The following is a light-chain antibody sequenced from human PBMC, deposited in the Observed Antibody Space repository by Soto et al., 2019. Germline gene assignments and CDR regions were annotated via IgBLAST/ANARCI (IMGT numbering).Light chain of an antibody. CDR1: QSISSY. J-gene: IGKJ4*01. CDR2: AAS. Sequence: DIQMTQSPSSLSASVGDRVTITCRASQSISSYLNWYQQKPGKAPKLLIYAASSWQSGVPSRFSGSGSGTDFTLTISRLQPEEFATYYCQQFYSTPLTFGGGTKVEI. V-gene: IGKV1-39*01. CDR3: QQFYSTPLT.